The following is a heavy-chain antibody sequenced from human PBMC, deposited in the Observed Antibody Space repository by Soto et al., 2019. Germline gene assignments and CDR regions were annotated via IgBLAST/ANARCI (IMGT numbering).Heavy chain of an antibody. Sequence: LSLTCTVSGGSISSSSYYWGWIRQPPWKGLEWIGSIYYSGSTYYNPSLKSRVTISVDTSKNQFSLKLSSVTAADTAVYYCARRITVFGVAMYNWFDPWGQGTLVTVSS. V-gene: IGHV4-39*01. CDR3: ARRITVFGVAMYNWFDP. CDR1: GGSISSSSYY. J-gene: IGHJ5*02. CDR2: IYYSGST. D-gene: IGHD3-3*01.